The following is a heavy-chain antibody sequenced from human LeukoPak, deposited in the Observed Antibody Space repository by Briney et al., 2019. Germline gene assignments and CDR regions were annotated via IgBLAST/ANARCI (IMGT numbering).Heavy chain of an antibody. Sequence: ASVKVSCKASGYTFTSYGISWVRQAPGQGLEWMGWISAYNGNTNYAQKLQGRVTMTTDTSTSTAYMELRSLRSDDTAVYYSARGQYYYGSGSYSSFDYWGQGTLVTVSS. D-gene: IGHD3-10*01. V-gene: IGHV1-18*01. CDR1: GYTFTSYG. J-gene: IGHJ4*02. CDR3: ARGQYYYGSGSYSSFDY. CDR2: ISAYNGNT.